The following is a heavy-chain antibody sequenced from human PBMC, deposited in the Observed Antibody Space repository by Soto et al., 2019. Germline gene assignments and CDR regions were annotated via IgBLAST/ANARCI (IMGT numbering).Heavy chain of an antibody. CDR2: ISSSSSTI. Sequence: EVQLVESGGGLVQPGGSLRLSCAASGFTFSSYSMNWVRQAPGKGLEWVSYISSSSSTIYYADSVKGRFTISRDNAKNSLYLQMNRLRAEDTAVYYCARPTSSYGDRNWYFDLWGRGTLVTVSS. CDR3: ARPTSSYGDRNWYFDL. V-gene: IGHV3-48*01. D-gene: IGHD4-17*01. J-gene: IGHJ2*01. CDR1: GFTFSSYS.